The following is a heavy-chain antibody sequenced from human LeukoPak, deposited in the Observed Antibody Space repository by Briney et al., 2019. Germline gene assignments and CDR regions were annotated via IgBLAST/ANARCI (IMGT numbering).Heavy chain of an antibody. CDR1: GYTFTSYG. CDR2: ISAYNGNT. J-gene: IGHJ5*02. D-gene: IGHD6-13*01. Sequence: ASVKVSCKASGYTFTSYGISWVRQAPGQGLEWMGWISAYNGNTNYAQNLQGRVTMTTDTSTSTAYVELRSLRSDDTAVYYCARGRSSSWSRYNWFDPWGQGTLVTVSS. V-gene: IGHV1-18*01. CDR3: ARGRSSSWSRYNWFDP.